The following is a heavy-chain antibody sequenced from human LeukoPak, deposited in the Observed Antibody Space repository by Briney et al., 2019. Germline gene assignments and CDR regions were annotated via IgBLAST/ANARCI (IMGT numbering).Heavy chain of an antibody. CDR2: INHSGST. V-gene: IGHV4-34*01. D-gene: IGHD1-7*01. J-gene: IGHJ5*02. Sequence: SETLSLTCAVYGGSFSGYYWSWIRQPPGEGLEWIGEINHSGSTNYNPSLKSRVTISVDTSKNQFSLKLSSVTAADTAVYYCARERSNWNYVVQRYNWLDPWGQGTLVTVSS. CDR1: GGSFSGYY. CDR3: ARERSNWNYVVQRYNWLDP.